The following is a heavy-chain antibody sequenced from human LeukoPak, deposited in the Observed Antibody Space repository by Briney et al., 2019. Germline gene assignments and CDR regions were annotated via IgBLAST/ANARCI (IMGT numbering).Heavy chain of an antibody. J-gene: IGHJ5*02. CDR2: ISHSGST. D-gene: IGHD6-13*01. Sequence: SETLSLTCAVYGGSFSGYYWSWIRQPPGKGLEWIGEISHSGSTNYNPSLKSRVTISVDTSKNQFSLKLSSVTAADTAVYYCARGRRYSSNGRGFDPWGQGTLVTVSS. CDR3: ARGRRYSSNGRGFDP. V-gene: IGHV4-34*01. CDR1: GGSFSGYY.